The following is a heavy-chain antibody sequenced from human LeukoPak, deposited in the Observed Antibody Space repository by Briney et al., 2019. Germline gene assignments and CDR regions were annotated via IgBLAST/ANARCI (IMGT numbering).Heavy chain of an antibody. CDR1: GFTFSSYG. J-gene: IGHJ4*02. CDR3: AKISDSRSSSDY. V-gene: IGHV3-23*01. CDR2: IGNSGST. Sequence: GGSLRLSCAASGFTFSSYGMNWVRQAPGKGLEWVSGIGNSGSTYYADSVKGRFAISRDNSKNTMYLQMNSLRAEDTAVYYCAKISDSRSSSDYWGQGTLVTVSS. D-gene: IGHD6-6*01.